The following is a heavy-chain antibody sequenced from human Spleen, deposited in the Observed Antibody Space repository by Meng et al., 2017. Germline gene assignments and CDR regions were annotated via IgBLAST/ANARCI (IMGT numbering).Heavy chain of an antibody. CDR1: GYSFTSYW. CDR3: ARLHNTNTVTTNTYSRY. CDR2: IYPGDSDT. V-gene: IGHV5-51*01. Sequence: GESLKISCKGSGYSFTSYWIGWVRQTPGKGLEWMGSIYPGDSDTRYSPSFQGQVTISVDKSISTAYLHWNSLKASDTAMYYCARLHNTNTVTTNTYSRYWGQGTQVTVSS. D-gene: IGHD4-17*01. J-gene: IGHJ4*02.